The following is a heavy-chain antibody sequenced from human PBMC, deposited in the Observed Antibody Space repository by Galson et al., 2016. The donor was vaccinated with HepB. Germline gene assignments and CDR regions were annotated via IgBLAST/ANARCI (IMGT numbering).Heavy chain of an antibody. CDR1: GYSFTNNV. D-gene: IGHD6-19*01. CDR3: ARSAGQSAFDY. CDR2: INAGNGVT. J-gene: IGHJ4*02. V-gene: IGHV1-3*01. Sequence: SVKVSCKASGYSFTNNVIHWVRQAPGQRLEWMGWINAGNGVTKYSQKFQGRVTITRDTAASTAYMELSSLGSEDTAVYYCARSAGQSAFDYWGQGTLVTVSS.